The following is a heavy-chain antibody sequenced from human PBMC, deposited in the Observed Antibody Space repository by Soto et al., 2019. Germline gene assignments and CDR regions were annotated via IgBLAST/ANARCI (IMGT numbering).Heavy chain of an antibody. V-gene: IGHV3-30-3*01. CDR3: VKGCVGQLGWYAFDI. CDR1: GFTFSSYA. J-gene: IGHJ3*02. D-gene: IGHD6-19*01. CDR2: ISYDGSNK. Sequence: QVQLVESGGGVVQPGRSLRLSCAASGFTFSSYAMHWVRQAPGKGLEWVAVISYDGSNKYYADSVKGRFTISRDNSKNTLYLQMNSLRAEDTAVHYCVKGCVGQLGWYAFDIWGQGTMVTVSS.